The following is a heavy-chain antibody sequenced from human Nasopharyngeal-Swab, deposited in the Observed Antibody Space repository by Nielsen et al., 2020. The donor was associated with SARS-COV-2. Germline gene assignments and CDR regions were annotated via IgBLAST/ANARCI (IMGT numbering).Heavy chain of an antibody. D-gene: IGHD2-8*01. CDR1: GGSISSGGYY. Sequence: SETLSLTCTVSGGSISSGGYYWSWIRQHPGKGLEWIGYIYYSGSTYYNPSLKSRVTISVDTSKNQFSLKLSSVTAADTAVYYCARVCVGCMLFRSNWFDPWGQGTLVTVSS. V-gene: IGHV4-31*03. CDR3: ARVCVGCMLFRSNWFDP. J-gene: IGHJ5*02. CDR2: IYYSGST.